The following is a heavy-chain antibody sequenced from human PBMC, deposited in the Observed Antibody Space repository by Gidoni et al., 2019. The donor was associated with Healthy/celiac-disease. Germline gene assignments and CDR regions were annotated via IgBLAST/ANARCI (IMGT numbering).Heavy chain of an antibody. CDR3: AGRGMNPYSSSWYSDY. CDR2: ISSSSSYI. J-gene: IGHJ4*02. CDR1: GFTFSSYS. Sequence: EVQLVESGGGLVKPGGSLRLSCAASGFTFSSYSMNWVRQAPGKGLEWVSSISSSSSYIYYADSVKGRFTISRDNAKNSLYLQMNSLRAEDTAVYYCAGRGMNPYSSSWYSDYWGQGTLVTVSS. V-gene: IGHV3-21*01. D-gene: IGHD6-13*01.